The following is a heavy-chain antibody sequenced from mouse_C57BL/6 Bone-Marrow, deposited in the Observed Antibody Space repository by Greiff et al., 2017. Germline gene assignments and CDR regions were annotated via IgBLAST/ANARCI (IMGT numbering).Heavy chain of an antibody. V-gene: IGHV1-81*01. J-gene: IGHJ3*01. CDR3: ARRDLGAWFAY. D-gene: IGHD3-3*01. CDR1: GYTFTSYG. Sequence: VQLQQSGAELARPGASVKLSSKASGYTFTSYGISWVKQRTGQGLEWIGEIYPRSGNTYYNEKFKGKATLTADKSSSTAYMELRSLTSEDSAVYFCARRDLGAWFAYWGQGTLVTVSA. CDR2: IYPRSGNT.